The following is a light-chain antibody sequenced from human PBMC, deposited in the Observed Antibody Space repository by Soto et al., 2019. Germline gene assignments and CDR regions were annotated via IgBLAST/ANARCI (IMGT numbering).Light chain of an antibody. CDR3: AAWYDSLSGLYV. J-gene: IGLJ1*01. CDR1: SSNIGSNY. CDR2: RNN. Sequence: QSVLTQPPSASGTPGQRVTISCSGSSSNIGSNYVYWYQQLPGTAPKLLIYRNNQRPSGVPDRLSGSKSGTSASLAISGLQSEDDADYHCAAWYDSLSGLYVFGTGTKLTVL. V-gene: IGLV1-47*01.